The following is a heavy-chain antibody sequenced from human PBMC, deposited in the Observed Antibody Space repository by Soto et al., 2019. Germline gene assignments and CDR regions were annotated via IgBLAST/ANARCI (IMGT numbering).Heavy chain of an antibody. CDR3: AKDHQNPY. CDR2: ISGSGGST. V-gene: IGHV3-23*01. CDR1: GFTFSSYA. D-gene: IGHD2-2*01. Sequence: EVQLLESGGGLVQPGGSLRLSCAASGFTFSSYAMSWVRQAPGKWLVWVSAISGSGGSTYYADSVKGLFTISRDKSKNTLYLQMNSLRAEDTAVYYCAKDHQNPYWGQGTMVTVSS. J-gene: IGHJ4*02.